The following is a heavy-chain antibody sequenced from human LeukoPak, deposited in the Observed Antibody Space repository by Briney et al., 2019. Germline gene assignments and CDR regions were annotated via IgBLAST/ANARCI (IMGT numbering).Heavy chain of an antibody. CDR1: GFTFSSYG. V-gene: IGHV3-30*02. CDR2: IQSDVSSE. D-gene: IGHD6-13*01. J-gene: IGHJ3*02. CDR3: AREYSGRCIHAFHS. Sequence: GGSLRLSCATSGFTFSSYGMHWVRQAPGKGLEWVAFIQSDVSSEYYAESVKGRFTVSRVNSKDMVYLQMNSLRVEDTAVYYCAREYSGRCIHAFHSWGQGTTVTVSS.